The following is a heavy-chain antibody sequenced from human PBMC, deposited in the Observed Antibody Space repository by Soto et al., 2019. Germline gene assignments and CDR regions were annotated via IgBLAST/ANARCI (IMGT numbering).Heavy chain of an antibody. D-gene: IGHD2-15*01. V-gene: IGHV4-39*01. J-gene: IGHJ6*02. CDR1: RGSISSSIHY. Sequence: SETLALTCTVSRGSISSSIHYWGSILQPPGKGLEWIGSIYYSGSTYYNPSLKSPLTISVDTSKNQFSLKLSSVTAADTAVYYCASECSGGSCYSKDYGMDVWGQGTTVTVSS. CDR3: ASECSGGSCYSKDYGMDV. CDR2: IYYSGST.